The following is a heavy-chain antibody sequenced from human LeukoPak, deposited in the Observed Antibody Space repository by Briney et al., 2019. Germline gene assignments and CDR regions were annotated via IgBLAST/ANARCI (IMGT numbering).Heavy chain of an antibody. CDR1: GFTFSSYA. D-gene: IGHD7-27*01. CDR3: AKEIPSPYHHWACDY. CDR2: ISGSGGST. Sequence: PGGSLRLSCAASGFTFSSYAMNWVRQAPAKGLEWVSAISGSGGSTYYADSVKGRFTISRDNSKNTLYLQVNSLRAEDTAVYYCAKEIPSPYHHWACDYWGQGTLVTVSS. V-gene: IGHV3-23*01. J-gene: IGHJ4*02.